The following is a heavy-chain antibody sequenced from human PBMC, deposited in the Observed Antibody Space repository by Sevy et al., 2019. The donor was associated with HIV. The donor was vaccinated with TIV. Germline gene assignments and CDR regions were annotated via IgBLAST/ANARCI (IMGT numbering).Heavy chain of an antibody. D-gene: IGHD6-25*01. CDR3: ARDKSATAVDY. CDR2: INSDGSKT. Sequence: GGSLRLSCAASGFTFSSYWMHWVHQAPGKGLVWVSHINSDGSKTGYADSVKGRFTISRDNAKNTLYLQMNSLRAEDTAVYYCARDKSATAVDYWGQGTLVTVSS. J-gene: IGHJ4*02. V-gene: IGHV3-74*01. CDR1: GFTFSSYW.